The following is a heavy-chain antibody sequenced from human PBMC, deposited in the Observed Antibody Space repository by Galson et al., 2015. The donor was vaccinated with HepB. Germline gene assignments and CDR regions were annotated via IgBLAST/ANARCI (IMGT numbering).Heavy chain of an antibody. CDR1: GYTFTGYG. CDR3: ALILRRSGYDLATSDY. Sequence: QSGAEVKKPGASVKVSCKASGYTFTGYGISWVRQAPGQGLEWMGWISAYNGNTNYAQKLQGRVTMTTDTSTSTAYMELRSLRSDDTAVYYCALILRRSGYDLATSDYWGQGTLVTVSS. D-gene: IGHD5-12*01. J-gene: IGHJ4*02. V-gene: IGHV1-18*01. CDR2: ISAYNGNT.